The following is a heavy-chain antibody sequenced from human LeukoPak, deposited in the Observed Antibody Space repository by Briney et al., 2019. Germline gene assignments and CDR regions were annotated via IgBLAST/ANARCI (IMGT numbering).Heavy chain of an antibody. J-gene: IGHJ4*02. V-gene: IGHV1-69*04. D-gene: IGHD4-23*01. Sequence: GSSVKVSCKASGGTFSSYAISWVRQASGQGLEWMGRIIPILGIANYAQKFQGRVTITADKSTSTAYMELSSLRSEDTAVYYCARDPDYGGNSGAYFDYWGQGTLVTVSS. CDR1: GGTFSSYA. CDR2: IIPILGIA. CDR3: ARDPDYGGNSGAYFDY.